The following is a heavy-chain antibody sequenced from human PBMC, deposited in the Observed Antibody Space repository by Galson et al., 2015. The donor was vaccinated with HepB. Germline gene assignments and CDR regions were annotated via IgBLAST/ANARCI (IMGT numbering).Heavy chain of an antibody. CDR3: ARHSRQSEWSYFDY. J-gene: IGHJ4*02. CDR2: IKMDGSDK. V-gene: IGHV3-7*01. Sequence: SLRLSCAASGFTFSDYLMTWVRQTAGRGLEWVANIKMDGSDKYYVDSVKGRFTISRDNAKNSLYLQMNNLRADDSAVYYCARHSRQSEWSYFDYWGQGSLVTVSS. CDR1: GFTFSDYL. D-gene: IGHD2-8*01.